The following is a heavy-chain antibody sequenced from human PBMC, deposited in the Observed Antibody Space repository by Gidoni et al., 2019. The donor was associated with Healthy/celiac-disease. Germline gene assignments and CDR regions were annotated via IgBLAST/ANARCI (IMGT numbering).Heavy chain of an antibody. D-gene: IGHD2-15*01. J-gene: IGHJ6*02. CDR1: GGTFSSYA. Sequence: QVQLVQSGAEVKKPGSSVKVSCKASGGTFSSYAISWVRQAPGQGLEWMGGIIPICGTANYAQKFQGRVTITADESTSTAYMELSSLRSEDTAVYYCARVRCSGGSCYSSPYYGMDVWGQGTTVTVSS. CDR2: IIPICGTA. CDR3: ARVRCSGGSCYSSPYYGMDV. V-gene: IGHV1-69*01.